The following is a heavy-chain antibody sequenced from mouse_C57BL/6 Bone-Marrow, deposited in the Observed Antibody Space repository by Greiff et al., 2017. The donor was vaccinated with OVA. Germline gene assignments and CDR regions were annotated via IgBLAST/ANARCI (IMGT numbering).Heavy chain of an antibody. CDR1: GFTFSDYG. V-gene: IGHV5-17*01. CDR2: ISSGSSTI. J-gene: IGHJ3*01. CDR3: ARWDYDGPWFAY. Sequence: ELMLVESGGGLVKPGGSLKLSCAASGFTFSDYGMHWVRQAPEKGLAWVAYISSGSSTIYYADTVKGRFTISRDNAKNTLFLQMTSLRSEDTAMYYCARWDYDGPWFAYWGQGTLVTVSA. D-gene: IGHD2-4*01.